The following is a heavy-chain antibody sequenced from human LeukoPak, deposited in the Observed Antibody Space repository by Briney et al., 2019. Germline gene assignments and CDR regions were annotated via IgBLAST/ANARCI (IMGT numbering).Heavy chain of an antibody. J-gene: IGHJ4*02. D-gene: IGHD4/OR15-4a*01. Sequence: SQTLSLTCTVSGGSISSGDYYWSWIRQPPGKGLEWIGYIYYSGSTYYNPSLKSRVTISVDTTKNQFSLELRSVTAADTAVYYCARGSTMFAYWGQGTSVSVSS. CDR2: IYYSGST. CDR3: ARGSTMFAY. V-gene: IGHV4-30-4*01. CDR1: GGSISSGDYY.